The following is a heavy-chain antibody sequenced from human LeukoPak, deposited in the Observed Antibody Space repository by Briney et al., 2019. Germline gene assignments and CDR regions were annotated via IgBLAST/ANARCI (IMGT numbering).Heavy chain of an antibody. CDR2: IIPIFGTG. J-gene: IGHJ4*02. D-gene: IGHD3-3*01. CDR3: AKGHDDFRQFDF. V-gene: IGHV1-69*13. CDR1: GGTFANYA. Sequence: SVKVSCKASGGTFANYAISWVRKAPGQGLEWMGGIIPIFGTGHSAQEFQGRLTITADESTRTTYMELSSLRSDDTAVYYCAKGHDDFRQFDFWGQGTLVIVSS.